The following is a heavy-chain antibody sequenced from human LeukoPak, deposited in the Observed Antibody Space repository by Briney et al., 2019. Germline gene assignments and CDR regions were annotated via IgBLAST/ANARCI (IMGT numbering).Heavy chain of an antibody. CDR3: ARVIVVVPIGVYHYYAMDV. Sequence: PSPTLSLAHTVSGDSISTGGYDWAWLRQHRERGLEWIGYIYLSGSTHYNPSLQSRVTISVDTSKNQFSLNLNSVTAADTAVYYCARVIVVVPIGVYHYYAMDVWGQGTTVTVSS. D-gene: IGHD2-2*01. V-gene: IGHV4-31*03. J-gene: IGHJ6*02. CDR1: GDSISTGGYD. CDR2: IYLSGST.